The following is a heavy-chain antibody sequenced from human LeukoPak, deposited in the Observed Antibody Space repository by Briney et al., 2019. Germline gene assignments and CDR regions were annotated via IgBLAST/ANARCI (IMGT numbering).Heavy chain of an antibody. D-gene: IGHD5-18*01. CDR3: ARHGGYSNGYAGYFDY. V-gene: IGHV4-59*08. Sequence: SETLSLTCTVSGGSITSCYWSWIRQPPGKGLEWIGYISYSGSTNYNPSLNSRVTISVDTSKHQFSLKLSSVTAADTALYYCARHGGYSNGYAGYFDYWRQGTLVTVSS. CDR1: GGSITSCY. CDR2: ISYSGST. J-gene: IGHJ4*02.